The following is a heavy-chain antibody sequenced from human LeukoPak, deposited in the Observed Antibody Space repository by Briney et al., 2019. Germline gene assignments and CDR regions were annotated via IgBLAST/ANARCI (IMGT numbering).Heavy chain of an antibody. CDR1: GGSFSGYY. V-gene: IGHV4-59*01. CDR2: IYYSGST. D-gene: IGHD1-26*01. CDR3: ARVGMRERYYYFDY. J-gene: IGHJ4*02. Sequence: SETLSLTCAVYGGSFSGYYWSWIRQPPGKGLEWVGYIYYSGSTNYNPSLKSRVTISVDTSKNQFSLKLSSVTAADTAVYYCARVGMRERYYYFDYWGQGTLVTVSS.